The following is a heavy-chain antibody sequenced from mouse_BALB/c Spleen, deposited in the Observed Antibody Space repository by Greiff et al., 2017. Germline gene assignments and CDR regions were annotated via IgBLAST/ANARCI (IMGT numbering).Heavy chain of an antibody. J-gene: IGHJ3*01. CDR1: GFTFSSYA. V-gene: IGHV5-9-4*01. CDR2: ISSGGSYT. D-gene: IGHD3-3*01. Sequence: EVQRVESGGGLVKPGGSLKLSCAASGFTFSSYAMSWVRQSPEKRLEWVAEISSGGSYTYYPDTVTGRFTISRDNAKNNLYLEMSSLRSEDTAMYYCARGDPFAYWGQGTLVTVSA. CDR3: ARGDPFAY.